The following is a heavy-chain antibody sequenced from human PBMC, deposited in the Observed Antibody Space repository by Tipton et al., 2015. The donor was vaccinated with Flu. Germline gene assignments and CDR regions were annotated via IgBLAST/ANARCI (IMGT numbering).Heavy chain of an antibody. J-gene: IGHJ6*02. CDR2: IYYSGST. D-gene: IGHD5-18*01. CDR3: ARDRSDPSGYNSGLPLYYYYYYGMDV. V-gene: IGHV4-39*07. Sequence: TLSLTCTVSGDSISSSSYYWGWIRQPPGKGLEWIGSIYYSGSTYYNPSLKSRVTISVDTSKNQFSLKLSSVTAADTAVYYCARDRSDPSGYNSGLPLYYYYYYGMDVGGQGTTVTVSS. CDR1: GDSISSSSYY.